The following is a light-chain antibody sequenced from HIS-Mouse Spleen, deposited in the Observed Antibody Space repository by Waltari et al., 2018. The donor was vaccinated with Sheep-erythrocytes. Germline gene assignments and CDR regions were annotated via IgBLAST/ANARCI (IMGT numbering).Light chain of an antibody. CDR2: DVS. J-gene: IGLJ1*01. CDR3: CSYAGSYNHV. V-gene: IGLV2-11*01. CDR1: NSSDVVGYNY. Sequence: QSALTQPRSVSGSPGQSVTISCPGTNSSDVVGYNYVPWYQQHPGKAPKLMIYDVSKRPSGVPDRFSGSKSGNTASLTISGLQAEDEADYYCCSYAGSYNHVFATGTKVTVL.